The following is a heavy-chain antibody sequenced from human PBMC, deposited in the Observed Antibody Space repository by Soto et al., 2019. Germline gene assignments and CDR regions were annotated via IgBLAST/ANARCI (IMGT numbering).Heavy chain of an antibody. CDR3: NMVVVTTTGYYFDY. D-gene: IGHD2-15*01. Sequence: SATLSLTCTVFGDSISSSSYYWGWIRHPPGKGLEWIGSIYYSGSTYYNPSLKSRVTISVDTSKNQFSLKLSSVTAADTAVYYCNMVVVTTTGYYFDYWGQGTLVTVSS. V-gene: IGHV4-39*01. J-gene: IGHJ4*02. CDR1: GDSISSSSYY. CDR2: IYYSGST.